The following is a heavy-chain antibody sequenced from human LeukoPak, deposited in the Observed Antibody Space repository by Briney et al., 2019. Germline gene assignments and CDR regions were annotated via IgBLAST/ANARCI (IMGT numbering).Heavy chain of an antibody. CDR3: ARGSTNTFPFDY. J-gene: IGHJ4*02. V-gene: IGHV4-30-4*01. CDR1: GGSISSGDYY. CDR2: IYYSGST. D-gene: IGHD2-8*01. Sequence: TSETLSLTCTVSGGSISSGDYYWSWIRQPPGKGLEWIGYIYYSGSTYYNPSLKSRVTISVDTSKNQFSLKLSSVTAADTAVYYCARGSTNTFPFDYWGQGTLVTVSS.